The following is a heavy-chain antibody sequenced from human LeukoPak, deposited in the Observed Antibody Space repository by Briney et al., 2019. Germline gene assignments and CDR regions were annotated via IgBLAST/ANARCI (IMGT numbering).Heavy chain of an antibody. CDR1: GYTFTGYY. J-gene: IGHJ6*02. D-gene: IGHD6-19*01. Sequence: ASVKVSCKASGYTFTGYYMHWVRQAPGQGLEWMGWINPNSGGTNYAQKFQGRVTMTRDTSISTAYMELSRLRSDDTAVYYCARGGKQWLVRYYYGVDVWGQGTTVIVSS. CDR3: ARGGKQWLVRYYYGVDV. CDR2: INPNSGGT. V-gene: IGHV1-2*02.